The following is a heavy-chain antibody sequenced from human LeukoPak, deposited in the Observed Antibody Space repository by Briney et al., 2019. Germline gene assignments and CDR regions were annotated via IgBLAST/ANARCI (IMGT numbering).Heavy chain of an antibody. Sequence: SETLSLTCAVYGGSFSGYYWSWIRQPPGKGLEWIGEINHSGSTNYNPSLKSRVTISVDTSKNQFSLKLSSVTAADTAVYYCARDRVEMATDAFDIWGQGTMVTVSS. J-gene: IGHJ3*02. D-gene: IGHD5-24*01. CDR3: ARDRVEMATDAFDI. V-gene: IGHV4-34*01. CDR2: INHSGST. CDR1: GGSFSGYY.